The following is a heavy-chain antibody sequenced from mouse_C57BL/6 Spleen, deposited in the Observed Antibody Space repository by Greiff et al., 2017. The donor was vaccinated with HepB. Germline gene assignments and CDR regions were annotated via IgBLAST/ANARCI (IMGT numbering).Heavy chain of an antibody. D-gene: IGHD1-1*01. Sequence: EVQLVESGGDLVKPGGSLKLSCAASGFTFSSYGMSWVRQTPDKRLEWVATISSGGSYTYYPDSVKGRFTISRDKAKNTLYLQMSSLKSEDTAMYDCARASLLLRYFDVWGTGTTVTVSS. V-gene: IGHV5-6*01. J-gene: IGHJ1*03. CDR3: ARASLLLRYFDV. CDR2: ISSGGSYT. CDR1: GFTFSSYG.